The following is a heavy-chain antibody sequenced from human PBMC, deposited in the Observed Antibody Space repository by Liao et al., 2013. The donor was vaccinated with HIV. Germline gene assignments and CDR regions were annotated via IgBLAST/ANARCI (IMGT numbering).Heavy chain of an antibody. Sequence: QVQLQESGPGLVRPSETLSLTCTVTGGSISSINYYWGWIRQPPGKGLEWIGSISYVGNTYYKTALKSRLSMSVDTSKNQFSLKLSSVTAADTAVYYCARAFMGSRDVFDIWGQGTMVTVSS. CDR3: ARAFMGSRDVFDI. J-gene: IGHJ3*02. V-gene: IGHV4-39*07. CDR2: ISYVGNT. CDR1: GGSISSINYY.